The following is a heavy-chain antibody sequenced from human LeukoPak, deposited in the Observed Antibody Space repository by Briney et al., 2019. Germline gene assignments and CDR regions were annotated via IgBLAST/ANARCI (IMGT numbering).Heavy chain of an antibody. CDR2: IRYDGGNK. Sequence: GGSLRLSCAASGFTFSSYGMHWVRQAPGKGLEWVAFIRYDGGNKYYADSVKGRFTISRDNSKNTLYLQMNSLRPEDTAVYYCAKGPSGNQFDPWGQGTLVTVSS. J-gene: IGHJ5*02. V-gene: IGHV3-30*02. D-gene: IGHD1-26*01. CDR3: AKGPSGNQFDP. CDR1: GFTFSSYG.